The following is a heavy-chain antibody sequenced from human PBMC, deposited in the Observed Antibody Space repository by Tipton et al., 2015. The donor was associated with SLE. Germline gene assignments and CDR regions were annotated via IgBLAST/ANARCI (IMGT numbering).Heavy chain of an antibody. V-gene: IGHV4-59*01. CDR1: GGSISGYY. Sequence: TLSFTCTVSGGSISGYYWNWIRQPPGKGLEWVGYINYSGNTNYNPSLKSRVTISVDTSKTHISLRLTSVTAADTAVYYCARHADYFEWPHEWYFDLWGRGTLVTVSS. CDR2: INYSGNT. D-gene: IGHD3-9*01. J-gene: IGHJ2*01. CDR3: ARHADYFEWPHEWYFDL.